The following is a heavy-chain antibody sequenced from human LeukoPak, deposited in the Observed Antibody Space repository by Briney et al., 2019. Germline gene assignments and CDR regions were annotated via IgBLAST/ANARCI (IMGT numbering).Heavy chain of an antibody. D-gene: IGHD2-21*02. V-gene: IGHV4-59*01. J-gene: IGHJ4*02. CDR1: GGSISTYY. CDR2: IYYTGST. CDR3: ARRVAVTGRCYFDD. Sequence: SETLSLTCAVSGGSISTYYWTWIRQPPGKGLEWIGYIYYTGSTNYNPSLKSRVTISVDTSKNQFSLKLSSVTAADTAVYYCARRVAVTGRCYFDDWGQGTLVTVSS.